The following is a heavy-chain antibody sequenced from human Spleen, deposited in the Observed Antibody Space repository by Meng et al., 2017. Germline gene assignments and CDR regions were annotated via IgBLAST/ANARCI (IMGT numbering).Heavy chain of an antibody. J-gene: IGHJ4*02. CDR2: IYYSGST. Sequence: SETLSLTCTVSGGSITSGGYYWSWIRQHPGKGLEWIGYIYYSGSTYYNPSLKSLVTISVDMSKNQFFLNLRSVTAADTAVYFCARGKEPVYDTSGYYDYWGQGTLVTVSS. D-gene: IGHD3-22*01. CDR1: GGSITSGGYY. CDR3: ARGKEPVYDTSGYYDY. V-gene: IGHV4-31*01.